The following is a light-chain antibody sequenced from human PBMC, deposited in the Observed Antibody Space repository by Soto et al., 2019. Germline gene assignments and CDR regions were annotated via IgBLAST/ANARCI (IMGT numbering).Light chain of an antibody. Sequence: QSALTQPASVSGSPGQSITISCTGTSSDVGGYNYVSWYQQHPGKAPKLMIYEVSNRPSGVSNRFSGSKSGNTASLTISGLQAEDEADYYCSSYTSSRDVFGTGTRSPS. J-gene: IGLJ1*01. CDR1: SSDVGGYNY. CDR2: EVS. CDR3: SSYTSSRDV. V-gene: IGLV2-14*01.